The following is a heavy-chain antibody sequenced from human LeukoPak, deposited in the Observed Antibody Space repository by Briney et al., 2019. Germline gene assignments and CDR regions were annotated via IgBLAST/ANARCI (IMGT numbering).Heavy chain of an antibody. D-gene: IGHD2-2*01. J-gene: IGHJ5*02. CDR3: ARQVVPAAMLPWFDP. V-gene: IGHV1-2*02. CDR2: INPNSGGT. Sequence: GASVKVSCKASGYTFTGYYMHWVRQAPGQRLECMGWINPNSGGTNYAQKFQGRVTMTRDTSISTAYMELSRLRSDDTAVYYCARQVVPAAMLPWFDPWGQGTLVTVSS. CDR1: GYTFTGYY.